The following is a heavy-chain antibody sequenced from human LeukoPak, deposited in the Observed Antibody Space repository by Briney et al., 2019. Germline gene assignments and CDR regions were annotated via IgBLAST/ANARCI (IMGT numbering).Heavy chain of an antibody. J-gene: IGHJ4*02. V-gene: IGHV3-66*01. Sequence: GGSLRLSCAASGFTVTSNYMSWVRQTPGQGRLEWVSVIYTGGRTFYTGSVTGRFTISRDNSKNTLYLQMNSLRAEDTAVYYCARGQIYGTGSYFFDHWGQGTLVTVSS. CDR2: IYTGGRT. CDR3: ARGQIYGTGSYFFDH. CDR1: GFTVTSNY. D-gene: IGHD3-10*01.